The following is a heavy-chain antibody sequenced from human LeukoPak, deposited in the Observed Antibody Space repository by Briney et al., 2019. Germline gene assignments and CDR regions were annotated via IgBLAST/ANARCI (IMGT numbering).Heavy chain of an antibody. CDR3: ARDHRSSTWPFDY. CDR2: ISGNGIST. CDR1: GFTFSSSA. Sequence: PGGSLRLSCAAAGFTFSSSAMSWVRQAPGTGLDWVASISGNGISTYYADSVKGRFTISRDNSQNTLYLQMNSLSAEDTAVYYCARDHRSSTWPFDYWGQGTLVTVSS. V-gene: IGHV3-23*01. J-gene: IGHJ4*02. D-gene: IGHD6-13*01.